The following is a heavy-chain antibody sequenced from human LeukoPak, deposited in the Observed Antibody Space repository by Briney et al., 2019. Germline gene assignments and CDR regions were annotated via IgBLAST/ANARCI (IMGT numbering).Heavy chain of an antibody. CDR3: AKEGSNGDFDY. Sequence: GRSLRLSCAASGFTFSSYDMRWVRQAPGKGLEWVTVISYDGSNKYYGDSVKGRFTISRDNSKNTLYLKTNSLRAEDTAVYYCAKEGSNGDFDYWGQGTLVTVSS. J-gene: IGHJ4*02. CDR1: GFTFSSYD. CDR2: ISYDGSNK. V-gene: IGHV3-30*18. D-gene: IGHD1-26*01.